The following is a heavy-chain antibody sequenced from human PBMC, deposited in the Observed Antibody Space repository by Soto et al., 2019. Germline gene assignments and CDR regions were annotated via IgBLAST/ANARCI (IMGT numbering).Heavy chain of an antibody. J-gene: IGHJ4*02. CDR1: GFTFNSFA. Sequence: QVQLVESGGGVAQPGRSLRLSCAASGFTFNSFAMHWARQAPGKGLEWVAFISYDGSNKYYTDSVKGRFSISRDNSKNTLYLQMNRLSTEDTAVYFCARDRCYYDDRGLAGCYLDYWGQGTLVTVSS. CDR2: ISYDGSNK. D-gene: IGHD3-22*01. CDR3: ARDRCYYDDRGLAGCYLDY. V-gene: IGHV3-30-3*01.